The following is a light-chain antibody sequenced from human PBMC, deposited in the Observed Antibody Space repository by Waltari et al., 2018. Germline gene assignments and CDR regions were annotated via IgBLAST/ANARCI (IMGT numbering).Light chain of an antibody. CDR1: IRAVGNYNH. V-gene: IGLV2-11*01. Sequence: QSALTQPRSVSGSPGPSVTISCTATIRAVGNYNHVSWYQQHPGKAPKPLIYEVTKRPSGVPDRLSGSKSGNTASLTISGLQAEDEADYYCCSYAGRYTFVFGTGTKVTVL. CDR2: EVT. CDR3: CSYAGRYTFV. J-gene: IGLJ1*01.